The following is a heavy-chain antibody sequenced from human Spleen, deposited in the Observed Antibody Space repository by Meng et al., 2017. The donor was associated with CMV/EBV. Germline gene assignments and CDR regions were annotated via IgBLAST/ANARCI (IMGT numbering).Heavy chain of an antibody. Sequence: GGPLRLSCAASGFKFDDKAMHWVRQAPGKGLEWVSSISWNSGSIAYADSVKGRFTISRDNAKNYLYLQMNSVTAEDTALYYCAKEGVGGFDYWGQGTLVTVSS. V-gene: IGHV3-9*01. CDR3: AKEGVGGFDY. D-gene: IGHD3-16*01. CDR1: GFKFDDKA. CDR2: ISWNSGSI. J-gene: IGHJ4*02.